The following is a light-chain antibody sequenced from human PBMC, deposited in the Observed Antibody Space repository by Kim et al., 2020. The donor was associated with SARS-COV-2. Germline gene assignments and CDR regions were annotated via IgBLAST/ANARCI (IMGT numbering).Light chain of an antibody. Sequence: SGNIACTGTSGDVGGYNYVSWYHQHPGNAPKLMIYDVSKRPSGVPDRFSGSKSGNTASLTISGLQAEDEADYYCCSYAGSYTSYVFGTGTKVTVL. V-gene: IGLV2-11*01. J-gene: IGLJ1*01. CDR3: CSYAGSYTSYV. CDR1: SGDVGGYNY. CDR2: DVS.